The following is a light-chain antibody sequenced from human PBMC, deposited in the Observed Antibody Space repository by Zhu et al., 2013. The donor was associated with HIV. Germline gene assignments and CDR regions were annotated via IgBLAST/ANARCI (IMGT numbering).Light chain of an antibody. J-gene: IGKJ1*01. CDR3: LQDYNYPPT. CDR1: QSISSW. CDR2: AAS. Sequence: AIQLTQSPSTLSASVGDRVTITCRASQSISSWLAWYQQKPGKAPKLLIYAASTLQSGVPSRFSGSGSGTDFTLTIRSLQPEDFATYYCLQDYNYPPTFGQGTKVEVK. V-gene: IGKV1-6*01.